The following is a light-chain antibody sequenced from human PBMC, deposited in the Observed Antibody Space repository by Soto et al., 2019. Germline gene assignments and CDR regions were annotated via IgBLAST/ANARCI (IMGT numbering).Light chain of an antibody. Sequence: EIVLTQSPTTLSLSPGDRATLSCRASQSLSSSLAWYRHQPGQAPRLLIYDASSRATGIPGRFSGSGSGTHFTLTISSLQPEDFGVYYCQHRSNWPPVTFGGGTKVDIK. CDR3: QHRSNWPPVT. CDR2: DAS. V-gene: IGKV3-11*01. J-gene: IGKJ4*01. CDR1: QSLSSS.